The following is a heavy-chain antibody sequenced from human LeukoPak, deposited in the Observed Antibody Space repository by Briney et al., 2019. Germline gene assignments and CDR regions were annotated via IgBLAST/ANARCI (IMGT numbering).Heavy chain of an antibody. J-gene: IGHJ4*02. CDR1: GFTFSSYS. D-gene: IGHD6-19*01. V-gene: IGHV3-48*04. Sequence: PGGSLRLSCAASGFTFSSYSMNWVRQAPGKGLEWVSYISSSSSTIYYADSVKGRFTISRDNAKNSLYLQMNSLRAEDTAVYYCASDGYSSGWYGGFDYWGQGTLVTVSS. CDR2: ISSSSSTI. CDR3: ASDGYSSGWYGGFDY.